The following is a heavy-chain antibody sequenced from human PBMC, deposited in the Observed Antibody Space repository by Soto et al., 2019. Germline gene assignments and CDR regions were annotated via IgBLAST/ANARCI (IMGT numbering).Heavy chain of an antibody. CDR2: ISPTSGVT. Sequence: VASVKVSCKAFGYTLTGYYIHWVRQAPGQGLEWMGWISPTSGVTNFAQKFQDWVSLTSATSMTPAHLERRWMRSDDTAVYYCARALRGFSYGPLDLYYCYDMDVWGTGPTVTVSS. CDR1: GYTLTGYY. V-gene: IGHV1-2*04. D-gene: IGHD5-18*01. CDR3: ARALRGFSYGPLDLYYCYDMDV. J-gene: IGHJ6*04.